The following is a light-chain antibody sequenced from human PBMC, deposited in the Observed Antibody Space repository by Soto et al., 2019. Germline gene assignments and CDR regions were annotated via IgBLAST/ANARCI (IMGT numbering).Light chain of an antibody. CDR3: SSYTSFSTYV. CDR1: SIDVGGTDH. V-gene: IGLV2-14*03. CDR2: DVG. J-gene: IGLJ1*01. Sequence: QSALTQPASVSGSPGQSITISCSGTSIDVGGTDHVSWYLQHPGEAPKLIIYDVGNRPSGVSNRFSGSKADNTATLTVSGLQAEDEADYYCSSYTSFSTYVFGTGTKSPS.